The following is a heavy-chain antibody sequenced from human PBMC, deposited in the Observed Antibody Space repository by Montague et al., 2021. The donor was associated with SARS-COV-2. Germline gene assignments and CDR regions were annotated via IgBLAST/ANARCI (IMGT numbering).Heavy chain of an antibody. CDR1: GDSISTGNW. CDR2: IYHTRST. D-gene: IGHD1-26*01. J-gene: IGHJ4*02. CDR3: ARKGSGRSDLAY. V-gene: IGHV4/OR15-8*01. Sequence: SETLSLTCIVSGDSISTGNWWTCVRLPQGKGREGGGEIYHTRSTKYKPSLKSRVSMSVDESWNQFSLRLTSVTAADTAIYYCARKGSGRSDLAYWGQGTLVTVSS.